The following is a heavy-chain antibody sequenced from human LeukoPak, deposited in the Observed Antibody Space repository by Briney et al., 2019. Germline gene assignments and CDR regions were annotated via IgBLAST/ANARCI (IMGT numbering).Heavy chain of an antibody. CDR1: GFTFSSYG. Sequence: GGSLRLSCAASGFTFSSYGMHWVRQAPGKGLEWVAIISYDGSDKYYADSVKGRFTISRDNSKNTLYLQMNSLRVEDTAVYCRAKDRYSGSYLQRGPCAHWGQGTLVTVSS. D-gene: IGHD1-26*01. J-gene: IGHJ4*02. CDR3: AKDRYSGSYLQRGPCAH. V-gene: IGHV3-30*18. CDR2: ISYDGSDK.